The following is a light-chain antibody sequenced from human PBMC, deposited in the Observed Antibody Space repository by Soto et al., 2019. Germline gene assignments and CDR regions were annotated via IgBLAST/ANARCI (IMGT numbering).Light chain of an antibody. Sequence: DIQMTQSPSSLSASVGDTVTITCRASQDIINHLAWYQQRPGKVPNLLIYGSSTLHSGLPSRFRGSGSGTHFTLTISSLQPEDVATYYCQNYHLALGTFGQGTRLEIK. V-gene: IGKV1-27*01. CDR1: QDIINH. J-gene: IGKJ5*01. CDR2: GSS. CDR3: QNYHLALGT.